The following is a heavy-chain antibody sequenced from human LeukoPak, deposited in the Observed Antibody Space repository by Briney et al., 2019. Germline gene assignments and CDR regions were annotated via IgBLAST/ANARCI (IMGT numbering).Heavy chain of an antibody. V-gene: IGHV3-53*01. CDR1: GFAVSSNY. J-gene: IGHJ4*02. Sequence: PGGSLRLSCAASGFAVSSNYMSWVRQAPGKGLEWVSVLYSGGRTYYADSVKGRFAISRDNSKNTLYLQMNSLRVEDTALYFCARDGVMAETPFYFNSWGQGALVTVSS. D-gene: IGHD2-21*01. CDR3: ARDGVMAETPFYFNS. CDR2: LYSGGRT.